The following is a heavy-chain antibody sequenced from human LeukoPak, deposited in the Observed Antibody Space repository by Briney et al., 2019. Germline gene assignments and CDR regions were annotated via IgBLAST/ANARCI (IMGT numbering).Heavy chain of an antibody. V-gene: IGHV4-34*01. CDR2: INHSGST. J-gene: IGHJ4*02. Sequence: SETLSLTCAVYGGSFSGYYWSWIRQPPGKGLEWIGEINHSGSTNYNPSLKSRVTLSVDTSKNQFSLKLSSVTAAETAVSYCARGAGRSGSYHRFDYWGQGNLATVSS. CDR3: ARGAGRSGSYHRFDY. CDR1: GGSFSGYY. D-gene: IGHD3-10*01.